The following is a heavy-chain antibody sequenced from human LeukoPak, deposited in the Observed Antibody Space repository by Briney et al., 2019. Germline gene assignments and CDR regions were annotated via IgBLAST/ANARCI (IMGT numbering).Heavy chain of an antibody. CDR3: ARAHDYGDYFDY. CDR1: GYTLTGYY. D-gene: IGHD4-17*01. J-gene: IGHJ4*02. Sequence: ASVKVSCKASGYTLTGYYMHWVRQAPGQGLEWMGWINPNSGGTNYAQKFQGRVTMTRDTSISTAYMELSRLRSDDTAVYYCARAHDYGDYFDYWGQGTLVTVSS. V-gene: IGHV1-2*02. CDR2: INPNSGGT.